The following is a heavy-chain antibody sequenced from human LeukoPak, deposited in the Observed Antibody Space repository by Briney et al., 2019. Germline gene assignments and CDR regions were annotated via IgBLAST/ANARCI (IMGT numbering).Heavy chain of an antibody. CDR3: TRSRRDGNDY. J-gene: IGHJ4*02. CDR2: INEDGSAK. D-gene: IGHD5-24*01. Sequence: AGGSLRLSCAASGFTFSSCWMSWVRQAPGKGLEWVANINEDGSAKYYVDSVKGRFTISRDNAKRSLDLQVNSLRAEDTAVYYCTRSRRDGNDYWGQGTLVTVSS. V-gene: IGHV3-7*01. CDR1: GFTFSSCW.